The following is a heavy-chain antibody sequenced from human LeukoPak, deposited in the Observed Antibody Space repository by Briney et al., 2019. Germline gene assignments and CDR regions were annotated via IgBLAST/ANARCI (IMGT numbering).Heavy chain of an antibody. Sequence: ASVKVSCKASGYTFTSYDINWVRQATGQGLEWMGWMNPSSGNTGYVQKFQGRVTMTRNTSISTAYMELSSLRSEDTAVYYCARGNTRNNWFDPWGQGTLVTVSS. CDR1: GYTFTSYD. J-gene: IGHJ5*02. D-gene: IGHD2-2*01. CDR3: ARGNTRNNWFDP. CDR2: MNPSSGNT. V-gene: IGHV1-8*01.